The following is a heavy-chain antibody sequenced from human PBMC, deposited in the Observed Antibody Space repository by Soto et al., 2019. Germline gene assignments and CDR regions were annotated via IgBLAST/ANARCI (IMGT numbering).Heavy chain of an antibody. D-gene: IGHD3-10*02. J-gene: IGHJ4*02. V-gene: IGHV1-18*01. Sequence: QVQLVQSGAEVKKPGASVTVSCKASGYTFTSYGISWVRQAPGQGLEWMGWISNYNGDTNYAQKLQGRVTMTTDTSTSTAYMELRSLKSDDTAVYYWTRGGQLFAGNYFDYWGQGTLVTVSS. CDR3: TRGGQLFAGNYFDY. CDR1: GYTFTSYG. CDR2: ISNYNGDT.